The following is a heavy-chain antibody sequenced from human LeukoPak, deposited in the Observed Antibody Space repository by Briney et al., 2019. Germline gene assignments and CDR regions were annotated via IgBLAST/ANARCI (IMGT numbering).Heavy chain of an antibody. CDR2: IRGSGGRT. J-gene: IGHJ4*02. Sequence: GGSLRLSCAASGFTLISYAMSWGRQAPGKGLEWVSAIRGSGGRTYHADSVKGRFTISRDNSKNTLYLQMNSLRAEDTAVYYCAKGPFTKYSGSYLDYWGQGTLVTVSS. D-gene: IGHD1-26*01. CDR1: GFTLISYA. V-gene: IGHV3-23*01. CDR3: AKGPFTKYSGSYLDY.